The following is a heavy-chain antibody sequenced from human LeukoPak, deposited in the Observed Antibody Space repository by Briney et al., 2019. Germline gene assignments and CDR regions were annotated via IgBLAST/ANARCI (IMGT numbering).Heavy chain of an antibody. CDR2: FDPEDGET. D-gene: IGHD2-21*02. CDR1: GGTFSSYA. Sequence: GSSVKVSCKASGGTFSSYAISWVRQAPGKGLEWMGGFDPEDGETIYAQKFQGRVTMTEDTSTDTAYMELSSLRSEDTAVYYRVTLGPLLRVGTPRNYFDYWGQGTLVTVSS. V-gene: IGHV1-24*01. CDR3: VTLGPLLRVGTPRNYFDY. J-gene: IGHJ4*02.